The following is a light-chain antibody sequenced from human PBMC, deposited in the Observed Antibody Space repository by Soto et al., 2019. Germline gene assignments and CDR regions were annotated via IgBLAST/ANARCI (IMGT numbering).Light chain of an antibody. V-gene: IGKV3D-20*02. CDR2: GAS. J-gene: IGKJ5*01. CDR1: QGVSSNY. CDR3: QQRSSWIT. Sequence: EIVLTQSPGTLSLSPGERATLSCRASQGVSSNYLAWYQLKPGQAPRLLIYGASTRATGIPARFSGSGSATDFTLTISSLEPEDFAVYYCQQRSSWITFGQGTRLEIK.